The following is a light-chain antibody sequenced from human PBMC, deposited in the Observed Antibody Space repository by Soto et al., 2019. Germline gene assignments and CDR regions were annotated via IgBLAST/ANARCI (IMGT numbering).Light chain of an antibody. Sequence: QSVLTQPDSVTGAPGQSITISCTGTSSDVGSYNVVSWYQQHPGKAPKLMIYEGSKRPSWVSDRFSGSKSCNTASLTISGLQAEDEADYFCSSYSISTAYLFGTGTKVTAL. CDR1: SSDVGSYNV. CDR2: EGS. J-gene: IGLJ1*01. CDR3: SSYSISTAYL. V-gene: IGLV2-14*02.